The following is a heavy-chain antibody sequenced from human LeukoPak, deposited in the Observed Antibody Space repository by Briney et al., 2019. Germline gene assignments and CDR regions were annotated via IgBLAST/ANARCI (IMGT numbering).Heavy chain of an antibody. D-gene: IGHD2-2*02. V-gene: IGHV4-4*07. J-gene: IGHJ3*02. Sequence: SETLSLTCTVSGGSISSYYWSWIRQPAGKGLEWIGRIYTSGSTNYNPSLKSRVTMSVDTSKSQFSLKLTSVTAADTAVYYCARESPYTNSGAFDIWGQGTMVTVSS. CDR3: ARESPYTNSGAFDI. CDR2: IYTSGST. CDR1: GGSISSYY.